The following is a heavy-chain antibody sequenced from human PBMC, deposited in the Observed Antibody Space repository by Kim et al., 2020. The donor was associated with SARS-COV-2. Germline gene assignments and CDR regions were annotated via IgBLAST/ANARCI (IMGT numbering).Heavy chain of an antibody. Sequence: ASVKVSCKASGYTFTDHYVHWVRQAPGQGLEWMGWINPDSGATYYEHKFQGRVTVTGDRSITTIYMDLSSLRSDDTAAYYCTRARAITGLDPWGQGTLDT. V-gene: IGHV1-2*02. CDR3: TRARAITGLDP. CDR2: INPDSGAT. J-gene: IGHJ5*02. CDR1: GYTFTDHY.